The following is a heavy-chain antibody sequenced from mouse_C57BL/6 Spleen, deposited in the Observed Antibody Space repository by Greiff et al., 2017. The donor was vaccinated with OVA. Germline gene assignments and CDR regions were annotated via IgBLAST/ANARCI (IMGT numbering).Heavy chain of an antibody. J-gene: IGHJ2*01. CDR3: ARGYDYGDY. V-gene: IGHV3-6*01. Sequence: EVKLMESGPGLVKPSQSLSLTCSVTGYSITSGYYWNWIRQFPGNKLEWMGYISYDGSNNYNPSLKNRISITRDTSKNQFFLKLNSVTTEDTATYYCARGYDYGDYWGQGTTLTVSS. CDR1: GYSITSGYY. D-gene: IGHD2-4*01. CDR2: ISYDGSN.